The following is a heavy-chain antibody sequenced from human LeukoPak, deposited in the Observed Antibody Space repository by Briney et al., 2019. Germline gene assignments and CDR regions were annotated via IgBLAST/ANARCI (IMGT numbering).Heavy chain of an antibody. D-gene: IGHD2-2*01. V-gene: IGHV4-4*07. J-gene: IGHJ3*02. CDR3: AREKCSSTSCYYKDAFDI. CDR2: IYTSGST. CDR1: DDSISDYY. Sequence: SETLSLTCTVSDDSISDYYRGWIRQPAGKGLEWIGRIYTSGSTNYNPSLKSRVTISVDTSKNQFSLKLSSVTAADTAVYYCAREKCSSTSCYYKDAFDIWGQGTMVTVSS.